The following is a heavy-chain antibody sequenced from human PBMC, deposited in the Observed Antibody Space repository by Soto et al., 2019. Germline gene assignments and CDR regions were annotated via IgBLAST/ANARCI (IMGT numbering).Heavy chain of an antibody. CDR2: IYTAGGT. D-gene: IGHD2-2*01. Sequence: GGSLRLSCAASGFAVSNTYMTWVRQPPGKGLECVSVIYTAGGTNYADSVKGRFIISRDNSKNTLYLQMNSLRAEDTAVYYCARALPVAKGGFDPWGQGTLVTVSS. CDR1: GFAVSNTY. CDR3: ARALPVAKGGFDP. J-gene: IGHJ5*02. V-gene: IGHV3-53*01.